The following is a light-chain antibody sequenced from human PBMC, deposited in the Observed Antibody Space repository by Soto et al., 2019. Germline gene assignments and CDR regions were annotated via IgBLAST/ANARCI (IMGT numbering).Light chain of an antibody. J-gene: IGLJ1*01. V-gene: IGLV2-14*01. CDR3: SSYASSTAYV. CDR2: EVS. CDR1: SSDVGGYNY. Sequence: QSVVTQPASVSGSPGQSITISCTGTSSDVGGYNYVSWYQLHPGKAPKLMVYEVSYRPSGVSSRFSGSKSANTASLTISGLQAEDEADYYCSSYASSTAYVFGTGTKVTVL.